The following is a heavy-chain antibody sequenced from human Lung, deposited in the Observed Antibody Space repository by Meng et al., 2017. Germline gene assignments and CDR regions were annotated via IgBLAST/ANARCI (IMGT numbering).Heavy chain of an antibody. CDR1: GFSFTDAW. CDR3: ATGAAAADH. D-gene: IGHD6-13*01. V-gene: IGHV3-15*01. CDR2: IKSNSDGGTT. J-gene: IGHJ4*02. Sequence: HVVESGGGLVKPGGSLRLSCVASGFSFTDAWMSWVRQAPGKGLEWVGRIKSNSDGGTTDYAAPVKGRFTISRDDSKNTLYLQMNSLITEDTAVYFCATGAAAADHWGQGTLVTVSS.